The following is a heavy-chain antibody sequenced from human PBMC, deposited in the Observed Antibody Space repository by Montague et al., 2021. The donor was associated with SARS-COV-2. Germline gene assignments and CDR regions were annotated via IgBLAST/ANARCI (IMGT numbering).Heavy chain of an antibody. CDR3: ARLGFVELWLNLGWFDP. J-gene: IGHJ5*02. CDR2: VYYSGST. V-gene: IGHV4-39*01. Sequence: SKTLSLTCSVSGDSIRSSGYYWGWIRQPPGKGLEWIGTVYYSGSTNYNPSLKSRVTMPVDTSKNQFSLELRSVTAADTAVYYCARLGFVELWLNLGWFDPWGEGTLVTVS. D-gene: IGHD3-16*02. CDR1: GDSIRSSGYY.